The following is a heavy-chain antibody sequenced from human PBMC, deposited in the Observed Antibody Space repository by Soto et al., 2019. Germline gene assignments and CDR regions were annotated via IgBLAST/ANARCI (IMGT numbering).Heavy chain of an antibody. V-gene: IGHV1-8*01. Sequence: ASVKVSCKASGYTFTSYDINWVRQATGQGPEWMGWMNPNSGNTGYAQKFQGRVTMTRNTSISTAYMELSSLRSEDTAVYYCARGAYCSSTSCYPYDAFEIWGQGTMVTVSS. CDR3: ARGAYCSSTSCYPYDAFEI. J-gene: IGHJ3*02. CDR1: GYTFTSYD. D-gene: IGHD2-2*01. CDR2: MNPNSGNT.